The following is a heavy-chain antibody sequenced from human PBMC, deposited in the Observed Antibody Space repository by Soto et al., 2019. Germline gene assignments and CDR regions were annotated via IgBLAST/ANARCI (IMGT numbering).Heavy chain of an antibody. CDR3: ARDGLPDDFRSGGYWFDP. CDR2: ISHDGRIE. D-gene: IGHD3-3*01. V-gene: IGHV3-30-3*01. Sequence: PGGSLRLSCAASGFTFSTFALPWVSQAPGEGLEWVALISHDGRIEKYADSVKGRFTISRDNSKNTLYMQMDSRRLEDKGVYYCARDGLPDDFRSGGYWFDPWGQGTQVTVSS. CDR1: GFTFSTFA. J-gene: IGHJ5*02.